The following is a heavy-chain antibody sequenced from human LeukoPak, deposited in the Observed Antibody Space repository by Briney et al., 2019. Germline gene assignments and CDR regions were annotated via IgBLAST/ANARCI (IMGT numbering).Heavy chain of an antibody. V-gene: IGHV4-38-2*02. CDR2: IYTSGST. CDR3: ARDTPMVRGVTSGRYYYMDV. J-gene: IGHJ6*03. Sequence: SETLSLTCTVSGYSISNGYYWGWIRQPPGKGLEWIGRIYTSGSTNYNPSLKSRVTMSVDTSKNQFSLKLSSVTAADTAVYYCARDTPMVRGVTSGRYYYMDVWGKGTTVTISS. CDR1: GYSISNGYY. D-gene: IGHD3-10*01.